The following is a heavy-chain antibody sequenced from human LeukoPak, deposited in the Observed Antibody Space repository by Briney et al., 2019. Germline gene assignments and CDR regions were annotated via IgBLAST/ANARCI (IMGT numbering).Heavy chain of an antibody. CDR1: GGSISSYY. CDR2: IYSSGST. V-gene: IGHV4-4*07. CDR3: ARGPRSSDWYSIDY. J-gene: IGHJ4*02. Sequence: PSETLSLTCTVSGGSISSYYWSWIRQPAGKGLEWIGRIYSSGSTNYNPSLKSRVTVSVDTSKNQFSLKLSSVTAADTAVYYCARGPRSSDWYSIDYWGRGTLVTVFS. D-gene: IGHD6-19*01.